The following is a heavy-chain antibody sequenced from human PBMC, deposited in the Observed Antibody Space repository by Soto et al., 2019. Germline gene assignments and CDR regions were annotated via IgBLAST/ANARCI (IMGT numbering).Heavy chain of an antibody. CDR3: ARDIRVVAATPHAFDI. D-gene: IGHD2-15*01. J-gene: IGHJ3*02. CDR1: CGSISSYY. V-gene: IGHV4-59*01. CDR2: IYYSGST. Sequence: SETLSLTCTVSCGSISSYYWSWIRQPPGKGLEWIGYIYYSGSTNYNPSLKSRVTISVDTSKNQFSLKLSSVTAADTAVYYCARDIRVVAATPHAFDIWGQGTMVTVSS.